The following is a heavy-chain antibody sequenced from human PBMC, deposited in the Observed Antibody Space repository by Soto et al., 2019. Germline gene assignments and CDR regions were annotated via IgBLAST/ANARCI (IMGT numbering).Heavy chain of an antibody. J-gene: IGHJ3*02. V-gene: IGHV4-59*01. Sequence: SETLSLTCTVSGGSISSYYWSWIRQPPGKGLEWIGYIYYSGSTNYNPSLKSRVTISVDTSKNQFSLKLSSVTAADTAMYYCARGKTGYSGYEDAFDIWGQGTMVTVSS. CDR3: ARGKTGYSGYEDAFDI. D-gene: IGHD5-12*01. CDR2: IYYSGST. CDR1: GGSISSYY.